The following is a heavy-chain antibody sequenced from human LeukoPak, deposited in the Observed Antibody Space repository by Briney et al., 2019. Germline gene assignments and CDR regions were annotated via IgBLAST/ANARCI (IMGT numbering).Heavy chain of an antibody. D-gene: IGHD2-2*01. J-gene: IGHJ5*02. CDR2: INHSGST. V-gene: IGHV4-34*01. CDR1: GGSFSGYY. CDR3: ARGGENIVVVPAAIFLDP. Sequence: SETLSLTCAVYGGSFSGYYWSWIRQPPGKGLEWIGEINHSGSTNYNPSLESRVTISVDTSKNQFSLKLSSVTAADTAVYYCARGGENIVVVPAAIFLDPWGQGTLVTVSS.